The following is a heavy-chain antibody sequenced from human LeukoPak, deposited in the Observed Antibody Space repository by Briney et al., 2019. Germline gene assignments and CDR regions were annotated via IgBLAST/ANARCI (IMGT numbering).Heavy chain of an antibody. CDR3: ARETGTTLTSFDY. V-gene: IGHV4-4*02. CDR1: GGSISSSNW. CDR2: IYHSGST. D-gene: IGHD1-1*01. Sequence: SPSGTLSLTCAVSGGSISSSNWWSWVRQPPGKGLEWIGEIYHSGSTNYNPSLKSRVTISVDKSKNQFSLKLSSVTAADTAVYYCARETGTTLTSFDYWGQGTLVTVSS. J-gene: IGHJ4*02.